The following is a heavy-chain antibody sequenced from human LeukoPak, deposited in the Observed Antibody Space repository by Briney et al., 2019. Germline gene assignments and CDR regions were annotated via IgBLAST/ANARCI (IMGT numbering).Heavy chain of an antibody. Sequence: GASVKVSCKASGYTFTSYYMHWVRQAPGQGLEWMGIINPSGGSTSYAQKFQGRVTMTRDMSTSTVYMELSSLRSEDTAVYYCARPFSSGYYYDYWGQGTLVTVSS. D-gene: IGHD3-22*01. CDR1: GYTFTSYY. CDR3: ARPFSSGYYYDY. V-gene: IGHV1-46*01. J-gene: IGHJ4*02. CDR2: INPSGGST.